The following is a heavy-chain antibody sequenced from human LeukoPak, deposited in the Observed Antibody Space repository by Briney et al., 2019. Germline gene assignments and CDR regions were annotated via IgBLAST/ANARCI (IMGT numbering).Heavy chain of an antibody. CDR1: GFTFSSYG. D-gene: IGHD1-26*01. V-gene: IGHV3-49*04. J-gene: IGHJ4*02. CDR3: TRMLEYSGSYYYFDS. Sequence: GGSLRLSCAASGFTFSSYGMSWVRQAPGKGLEWVGFIRSKAYGGTTEYAASVKGRFTISRDDSKSIAYLQMNSLKTEGTAVYYCTRMLEYSGSYYYFDSWGQGTLVTVSS. CDR2: IRSKAYGGTT.